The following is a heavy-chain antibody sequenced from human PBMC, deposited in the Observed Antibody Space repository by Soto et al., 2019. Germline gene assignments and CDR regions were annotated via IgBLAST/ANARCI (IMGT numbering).Heavy chain of an antibody. CDR3: AREYCSGGSCDYYYYGMDV. V-gene: IGHV3-48*02. D-gene: IGHD2-15*01. CDR2: ISSSSSTI. Sequence: EVQLVESGGGLVQPGGSLRLSCAASGFTFSSYSMNWVRQAPGKGLEWVSCISSSSSTIYYADSVKGRFTISRDNAKNSLYLQMNSLRDEDTAVYYCAREYCSGGSCDYYYYGMDVWGQGTTVTVSS. CDR1: GFTFSSYS. J-gene: IGHJ6*02.